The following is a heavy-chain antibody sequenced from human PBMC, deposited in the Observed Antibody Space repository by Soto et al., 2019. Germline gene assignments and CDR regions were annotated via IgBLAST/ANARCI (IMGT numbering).Heavy chain of an antibody. D-gene: IGHD3-9*01. V-gene: IGHV3-30*14. CDR3: ARASYFSEKTAYYAKSFKWFDP. CDR1: GFTFSGSE. Sequence: QVQLLESGGGVVQSGRSLRLSCAASGFTFSGSEMHWVRQAPGKGLEWVAFIAYDGDNKYYADSVKGRFTVSRDNSRNTLHLQMDSLRPEDTAVYYCARASYFSEKTAYYAKSFKWFDPWGKGTLLTVSS. J-gene: IGHJ5*02. CDR2: IAYDGDNK.